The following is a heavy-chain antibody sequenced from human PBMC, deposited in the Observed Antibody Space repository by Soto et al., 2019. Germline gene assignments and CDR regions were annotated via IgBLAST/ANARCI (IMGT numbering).Heavy chain of an antibody. J-gene: IGHJ4*02. Sequence: GGSLRLSCAASGFIFSSYGMHWVRQAPGKGLEWVAVISYDGSNKDYADSVKGRFTISRDNSKTILYLQMNSLRAEDTAVYYCAKQTDYGDFYGSYYFDYWGPGTLVTVSS. V-gene: IGHV3-30*18. CDR3: AKQTDYGDFYGSYYFDY. D-gene: IGHD4-17*01. CDR1: GFIFSSYG. CDR2: ISYDGSNK.